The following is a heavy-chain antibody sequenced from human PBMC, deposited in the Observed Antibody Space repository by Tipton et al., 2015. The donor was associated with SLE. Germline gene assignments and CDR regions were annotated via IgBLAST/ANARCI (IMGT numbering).Heavy chain of an antibody. J-gene: IGHJ3*02. CDR2: IYYSGST. CDR1: GGSISSYY. D-gene: IGHD2-21*01. V-gene: IGHV4-59*01. CDR3: ARDLGRVDNVVPILAGAFDI. Sequence: LRLSCTVSGGSISSYYWSWIRQPPGKGLEWIGYIYYSGSTNYNPSLKSRVTISVDTSKNQFSLKLSSVTAADTAVYYCARDLGRVDNVVPILAGAFDIWGQGTMVTVSS.